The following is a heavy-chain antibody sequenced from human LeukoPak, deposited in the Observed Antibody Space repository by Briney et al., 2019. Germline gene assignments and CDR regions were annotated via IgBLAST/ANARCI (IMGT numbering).Heavy chain of an antibody. CDR3: ARDLVVISGGPDYFDY. CDR2: IYYSGST. V-gene: IGHV4-59*12. D-gene: IGHD2-2*01. Sequence: SETLSLTCTVSGGSISSYYWSWIRQPPGKGLEWVGYIYYSGSTNYNPSLKSRVTISVDTSKNQFSLLLNSVTPEDTAVYYCARDLVVISGGPDYFDYWGQGTLVTVSS. J-gene: IGHJ4*02. CDR1: GGSISSYY.